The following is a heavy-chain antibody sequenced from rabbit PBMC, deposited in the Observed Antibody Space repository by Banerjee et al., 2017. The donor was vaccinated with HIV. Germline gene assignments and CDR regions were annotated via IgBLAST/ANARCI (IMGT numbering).Heavy chain of an antibody. V-gene: IGHV1S45*01. CDR2: IVAGSSGTT. Sequence: QEQLVESGGDLVKPEGSLTLTCTASGFTLSSSDYMCWVRQAPGKGLEWIGCIVAGSSGTTYYASWAKGRFTISKTSSTTVTLQMTSLTAADTATYFCARAGGFENYFNLWGPGTLVTVS. J-gene: IGHJ4*01. D-gene: IGHD1-1*01. CDR3: ARAGGFENYFNL. CDR1: GFTLSSSDY.